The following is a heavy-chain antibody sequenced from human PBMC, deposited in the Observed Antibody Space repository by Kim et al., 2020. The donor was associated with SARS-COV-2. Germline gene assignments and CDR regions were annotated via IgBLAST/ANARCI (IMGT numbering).Heavy chain of an antibody. J-gene: IGHJ4*02. Sequence: SGPTLVNPTPTLTLTCTFSGFSLSPSAMCVSWIRQPPGKALEWLARIDWDDDKYYSTSLKTRLTISKDTSKNQVVLTMANMDPVDTATYYCARVRCRCTFNTCQAAYFDYWGQGTLVTVSS. CDR1: GFSLSPSAMC. V-gene: IGHV2-70*11. D-gene: IGHD2-8*01. CDR3: ARVRCRCTFNTCQAAYFDY. CDR2: IDWDDDK.